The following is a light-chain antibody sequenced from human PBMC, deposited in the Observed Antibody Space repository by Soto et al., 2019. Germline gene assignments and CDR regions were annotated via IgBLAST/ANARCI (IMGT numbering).Light chain of an antibody. CDR2: WAS. CDR1: QSVLYSSNNKDY. J-gene: IGKJ2*01. CDR3: QQYYITPYT. V-gene: IGKV4-1*01. Sequence: DIVMTQSPDSLAVSLGERVTINCRSSQSVLYSSNNKDYLAWYQQKPGQPPKLLIYWASTRELGVPDRFSGSGSGTDFTLTISSRQAEDVAVYYCQQYYITPYTFGQGTKLEMK.